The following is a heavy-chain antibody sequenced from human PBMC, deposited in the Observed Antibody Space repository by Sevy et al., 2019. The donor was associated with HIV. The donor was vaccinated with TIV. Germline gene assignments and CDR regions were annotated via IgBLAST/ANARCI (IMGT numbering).Heavy chain of an antibody. CDR1: GGSISRGGYY. J-gene: IGHJ4*02. V-gene: IGHV4-31*03. CDR2: ILYSGST. D-gene: IGHD6-6*01. CDR3: ARERSTYEYGSSFDY. Sequence: SETLSLTCSVSGGSISRGGYYWNWIRQHPGKGLEWIGNILYSGSTYYSPSLKSRTIISVDTSQNQFSLKLNSVTAADTAVYYSARERSTYEYGSSFDYWGQGTLVTVSS.